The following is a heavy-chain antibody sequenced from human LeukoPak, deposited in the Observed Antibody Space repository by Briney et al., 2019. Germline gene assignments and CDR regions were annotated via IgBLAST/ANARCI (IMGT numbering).Heavy chain of an antibody. Sequence: KPSETLSLTCAVYGGSFSGYYWSWIREPPGKRLEWIGEINHSGSTNYNPSLKSRFTISVDTSKNQFSLKLSSVTAADTAVYYCARATVGPLYSLHYWGQGTLVTVSS. D-gene: IGHD2-15*01. CDR3: ARATVGPLYSLHY. CDR1: GGSFSGYY. J-gene: IGHJ4*02. V-gene: IGHV4-34*01. CDR2: INHSGST.